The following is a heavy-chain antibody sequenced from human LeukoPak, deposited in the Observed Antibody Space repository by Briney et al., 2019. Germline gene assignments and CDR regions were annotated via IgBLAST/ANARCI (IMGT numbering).Heavy chain of an antibody. J-gene: IGHJ4*02. CDR3: ARESSGSYTNADY. D-gene: IGHD1-26*01. CDR2: IWYDGSNK. V-gene: IGHV3-33*01. Sequence: GGSLRLSCAASGFTFSSYGMHWVRQAPGKGLEWVAVIWYDGSNKYYADSVKGRFTISRDNAKNSLYLQMNSLRAEDTAVYYCARESSGSYTNADYWGQGTLVTVSS. CDR1: GFTFSSYG.